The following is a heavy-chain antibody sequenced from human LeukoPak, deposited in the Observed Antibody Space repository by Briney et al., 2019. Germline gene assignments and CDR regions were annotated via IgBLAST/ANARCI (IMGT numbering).Heavy chain of an antibody. CDR1: GGSISSSSYY. D-gene: IGHD7-27*01. Sequence: PSETLSLTCTVSGGSISSSSYYWGWIRQPPGKGLEWIGSIYYSGSTYYNPSLKSQVTISVDTSKNQFSLKLSSVTAADTAVYYCARQLTGYFDYWGQGTLVTVSS. V-gene: IGHV4-39*01. CDR3: ARQLTGYFDY. J-gene: IGHJ4*02. CDR2: IYYSGST.